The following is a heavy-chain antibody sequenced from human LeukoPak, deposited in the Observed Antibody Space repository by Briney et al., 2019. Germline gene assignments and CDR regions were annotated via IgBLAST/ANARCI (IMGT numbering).Heavy chain of an antibody. V-gene: IGHV1-2*02. CDR3: ARVGSSGWYVHPTLDY. CDR2: INPNSGDT. D-gene: IGHD6-19*01. CDR1: GYAFTSYY. J-gene: IGHJ4*02. Sequence: ASVKVSCKASGYAFTSYYMHWVRQAPGQGLEWMGWINPNSGDTNYAQKFQGRVTVTRDTSISTAYMDLSWLRSDDTAVYYCARVGSSGWYVHPTLDYWGQGTLVTVSS.